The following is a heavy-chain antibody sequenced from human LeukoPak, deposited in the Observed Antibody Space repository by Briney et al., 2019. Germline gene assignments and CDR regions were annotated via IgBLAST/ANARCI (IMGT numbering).Heavy chain of an antibody. CDR3: ARNSAARFYYYYYMDV. D-gene: IGHD2-15*01. V-gene: IGHV3-33*01. Sequence: PGGSLRLSCAASGFIFSTYGMHWVRQAPGKGLEWVAVIWSDGLNKDYADSVKGRFTISRDNSKNTLYLQMNTLRSEDTALYYCARNSAARFYYYYYMDVWGKGTTVTVSS. CDR1: GFIFSTYG. J-gene: IGHJ6*03. CDR2: IWSDGLNK.